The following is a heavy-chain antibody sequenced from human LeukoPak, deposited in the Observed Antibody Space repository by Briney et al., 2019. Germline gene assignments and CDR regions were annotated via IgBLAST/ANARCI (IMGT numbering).Heavy chain of an antibody. D-gene: IGHD6-19*01. Sequence: GGSLRLSCAASGFTFSVHYMTWIRQALGKGLQWVSYISSSGGDTNYADSGKGRFTVSRDNARNSLFLQMNSLTAEDTAVYYCVRVNISGWYLDYWGQGALVTVSS. CDR1: GFTFSVHY. V-gene: IGHV3-11*06. CDR2: ISSSGGDT. J-gene: IGHJ4*02. CDR3: VRVNISGWYLDY.